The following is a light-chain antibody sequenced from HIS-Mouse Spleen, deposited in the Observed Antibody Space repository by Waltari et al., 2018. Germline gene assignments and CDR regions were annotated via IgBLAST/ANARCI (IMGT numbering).Light chain of an antibody. CDR2: EGS. CDR3: CSYAGSSTYWV. V-gene: IGLV2-23*01. J-gene: IGLJ3*02. Sequence: QSALTQPASVSGSPGQSITISCTGTSSDVGSYNLVSWYQQHPGKAPKHIIYEGSKRPSWVSNRLSCSKSGTTASLTISGLQAEDDADYYCCSYAGSSTYWVFGGGTKLTVL. CDR1: SSDVGSYNL.